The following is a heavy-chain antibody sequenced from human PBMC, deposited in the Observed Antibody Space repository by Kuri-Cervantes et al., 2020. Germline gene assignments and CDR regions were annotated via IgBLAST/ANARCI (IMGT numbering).Heavy chain of an antibody. V-gene: IGHV1-69*05. J-gene: IGHJ4*02. Sequence: SVKVSCKASGYTFTSYYMHWVRQAPGQGLEWMGGIIPIFGTANYAQKFQGRVTISTDESTSTSYMELSSLRFEDTAVYYCARGDSYDSSGYYYGGHDYWGQGTLVTVSS. D-gene: IGHD3-22*01. CDR2: IIPIFGTA. CDR3: ARGDSYDSSGYYYGGHDY. CDR1: GYTFTSYY.